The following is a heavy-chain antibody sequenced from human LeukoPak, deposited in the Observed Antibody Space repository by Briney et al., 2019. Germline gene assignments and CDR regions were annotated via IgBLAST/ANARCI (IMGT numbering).Heavy chain of an antibody. Sequence: GGSLRLSCAASGFTFSSYLMSWVRQAPGKGLEWVANIKQDGSEKYYVDSVKGRFTISRDNAKNSLYLQMNSLRAEDTAVYYCARASYYYGSGSYYNGYWGQGTLVTVSS. CDR3: ARASYYYGSGSYYNGY. D-gene: IGHD3-10*01. CDR1: GFTFSSYL. J-gene: IGHJ4*02. V-gene: IGHV3-7*01. CDR2: IKQDGSEK.